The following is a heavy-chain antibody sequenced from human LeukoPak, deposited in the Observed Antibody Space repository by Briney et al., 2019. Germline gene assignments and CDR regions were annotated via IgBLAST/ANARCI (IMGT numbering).Heavy chain of an antibody. V-gene: IGHV1-46*01. D-gene: IGHD5-24*01. Sequence: ASVKVSCKASGYTFSNYYLHWVRQAPGQGLEWMGLINPTAGNTYYAQRFQGRVTMTRNTSTSTVYMELSSLRSEDTAIYYCARIRDGYNDAYDIWGQGTMVTVPS. J-gene: IGHJ3*02. CDR2: INPTAGNT. CDR3: ARIRDGYNDAYDI. CDR1: GYTFSNYY.